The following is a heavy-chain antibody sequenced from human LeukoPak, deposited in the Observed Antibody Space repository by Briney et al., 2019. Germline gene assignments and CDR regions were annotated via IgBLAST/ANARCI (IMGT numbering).Heavy chain of an antibody. J-gene: IGHJ5*02. V-gene: IGHV3-30*19. Sequence: PGRSLRLSCAASGFTFSSYGMHWVRQAPGKGLEWVAVISYDGSNKYYADSVKGRFTISRDNSKNTLYLQMNSLRAEDTAVYYCARWKIVVVVAATYNWFDPWGQGTLVTVSS. CDR1: GFTFSSYG. CDR3: ARWKIVVVVAATYNWFDP. CDR2: ISYDGSNK. D-gene: IGHD2-15*01.